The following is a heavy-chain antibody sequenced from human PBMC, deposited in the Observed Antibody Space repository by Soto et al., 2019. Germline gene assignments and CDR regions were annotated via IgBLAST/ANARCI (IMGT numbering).Heavy chain of an antibody. V-gene: IGHV3-23*01. Sequence: SGGSLRLSCAASGFTFSSYAMSWVRQAPGKGLEWVSAISGSGGSTYYADSVKGRFTISRDNSKNTLYLQMNSLRAEDTAVYYCAKVGSSWYKYNWFDPWGQGTLVTVSS. CDR1: GFTFSSYA. J-gene: IGHJ5*02. D-gene: IGHD6-13*01. CDR3: AKVGSSWYKYNWFDP. CDR2: ISGSGGST.